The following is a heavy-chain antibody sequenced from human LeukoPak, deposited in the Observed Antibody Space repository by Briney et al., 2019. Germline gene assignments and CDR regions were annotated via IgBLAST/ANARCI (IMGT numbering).Heavy chain of an antibody. CDR1: GFTFDDYA. V-gene: IGHV3-9*01. Sequence: GGSLRLSCAASGFTFDDYAMHWVRQAPGKGLEWASGISWNSGSIGYADSVKGRFTISRDNAKNSLYLQMNSLRDEDTASYHCAKNIQLERPFDGFDVWGQGTMVTVSS. D-gene: IGHD1-1*01. CDR3: AKNIQLERPFDGFDV. CDR2: ISWNSGSI. J-gene: IGHJ3*01.